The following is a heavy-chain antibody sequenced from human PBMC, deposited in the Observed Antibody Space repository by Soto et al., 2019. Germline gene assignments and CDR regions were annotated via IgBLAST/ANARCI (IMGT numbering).Heavy chain of an antibody. Sequence: EVQLVESGGGLVQPGGSLRLSCAVPGFTLSENYVDWVRQAPGKGLEWVGRTRNKANSYNTEYAASVKGRFTIPRDDSKSSVELKRNGLKTEDTAVYYCDRVLVAGYYFYGMDVWGPGTTVTVSS. CDR3: DRVLVAGYYFYGMDV. J-gene: IGHJ6*02. D-gene: IGHD2-15*01. CDR1: GFTLSENY. V-gene: IGHV3-72*01. CDR2: TRNKANSYNT.